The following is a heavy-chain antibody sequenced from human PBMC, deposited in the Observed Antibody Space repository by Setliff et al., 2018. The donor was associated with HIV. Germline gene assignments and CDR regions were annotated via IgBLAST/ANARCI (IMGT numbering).Heavy chain of an antibody. Sequence: SETLSLTCTVSGGSISSSNYYWGWIRQPPGKGLEWIGSIYYSGSTNYNPSLKSRVTISGQTSNNQFSLQLTSVTAADTAVYYCARQGAGYYYDSSEYYTGNGFDFWGQGTLVTVSS. CDR1: GGSISSSNYY. J-gene: IGHJ3*01. CDR2: IYYSGST. V-gene: IGHV4-39*01. D-gene: IGHD3-22*01. CDR3: ARQGAGYYYDSSEYYTGNGFDF.